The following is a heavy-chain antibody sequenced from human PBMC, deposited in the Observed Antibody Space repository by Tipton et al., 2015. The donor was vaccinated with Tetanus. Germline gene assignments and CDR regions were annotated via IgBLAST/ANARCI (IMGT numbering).Heavy chain of an antibody. Sequence: GSLRLSCAASGFSLSDYFMSWIRQAPGKGLEWVSYISGSGNTVYVADSMKGRMTVSRDNAKSSQYLQMNSLRAEDTAVYYCGVLVRGVLLTRVIDSWGQGTLVTVSS. CDR3: GVLVRGVLLTRVIDS. D-gene: IGHD3-10*01. CDR2: ISGSGNTV. J-gene: IGHJ4*02. V-gene: IGHV3-11*01. CDR1: GFSLSDYF.